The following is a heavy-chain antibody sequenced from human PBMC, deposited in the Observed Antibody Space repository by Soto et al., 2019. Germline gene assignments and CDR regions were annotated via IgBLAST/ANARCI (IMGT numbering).Heavy chain of an antibody. CDR2: INAGNGNT. CDR1: GYTFTSYA. D-gene: IGHD3-22*01. V-gene: IGHV1-3*01. Sequence: QVQLVQSGAEVKKPGASVKVSCKASGYTFTSYAMHWVRQAPGQRLEWMGWINAGNGNTKYSQKFQGRVTITRDTSASTAYMELSSLRSEDTAVYYCARERITMIVGTRAFDIWGQGTMVTVSS. CDR3: ARERITMIVGTRAFDI. J-gene: IGHJ3*02.